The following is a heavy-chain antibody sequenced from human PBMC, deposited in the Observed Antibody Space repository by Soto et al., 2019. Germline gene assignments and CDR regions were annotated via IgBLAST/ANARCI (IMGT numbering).Heavy chain of an antibody. Sequence: SVKVSCKASGYTFTSYDINWVRQATGQGLEWMGWMNPNSGNTGYAQKFQGRVTMTRNTSISTAYMELSSLRSEDTAVYYCARCIAAAGTSDYWGQGTLVTVSS. CDR3: ARCIAAAGTSDY. D-gene: IGHD6-13*01. V-gene: IGHV1-8*01. J-gene: IGHJ4*02. CDR2: MNPNSGNT. CDR1: GYTFTSYD.